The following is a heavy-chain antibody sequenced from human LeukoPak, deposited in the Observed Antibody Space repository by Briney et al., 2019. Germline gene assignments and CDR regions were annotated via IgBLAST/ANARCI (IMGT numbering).Heavy chain of an antibody. CDR1: GLTFSSYA. Sequence: PGRSLRLSCAASGLTFSSYAMSWVRQAPGKGLEWVSYISSSSSTIYYADSVKGRFTISRDNAKTSLHLQMSSLRAEDTAVYYCARDPYRDNPGYWGQGTLVTVSS. D-gene: IGHD3-9*01. V-gene: IGHV3-48*01. CDR2: ISSSSSTI. J-gene: IGHJ4*02. CDR3: ARDPYRDNPGY.